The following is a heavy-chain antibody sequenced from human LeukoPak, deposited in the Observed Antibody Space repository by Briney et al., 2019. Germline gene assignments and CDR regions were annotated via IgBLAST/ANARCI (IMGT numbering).Heavy chain of an antibody. CDR1: GGSISSSSYY. CDR2: IYYSGST. D-gene: IGHD2-2*02. V-gene: IGHV4-39*07. CDR3: ARVAAEGYCSSTSCYTGHNWFDP. Sequence: SETLSLTCTVSGGSISSSSYYWGWIRQPPGKGLEWIGSIYYSGSTYYNPSLKSRATISVDTSKNQFSLKLSPVTAADTAVYYCARVAAEGYCSSTSCYTGHNWFDPWGQGTLVTVSS. J-gene: IGHJ5*02.